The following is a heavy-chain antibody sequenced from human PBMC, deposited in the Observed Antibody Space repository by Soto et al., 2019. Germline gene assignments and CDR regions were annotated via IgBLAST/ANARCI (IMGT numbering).Heavy chain of an antibody. CDR3: AKRMGAARTYYYYYYGMDV. V-gene: IGHV3-23*01. D-gene: IGHD6-6*01. J-gene: IGHJ6*02. CDR1: GFTFSSYA. Sequence: GGSRRLSCAASGFTFSSYAMSWVRQAPGKGLEWVSAISGSGGSTYYADSVKGRFTISRDNSKNTLYLQMNSLRAEDTAVYYCAKRMGAARTYYYYYYGMDVWGQGTTVTVSS. CDR2: ISGSGGST.